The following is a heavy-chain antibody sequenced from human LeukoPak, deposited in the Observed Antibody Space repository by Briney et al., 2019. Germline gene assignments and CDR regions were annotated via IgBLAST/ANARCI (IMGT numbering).Heavy chain of an antibody. D-gene: IGHD3-10*01. V-gene: IGHV4-30-2*01. Sequence: PSETLSLTCAVSGGSISSGGYSWSWIRQPPGKGLEWIGYIYHSGSTYYNPSLKSRVTISVDRSKNQFSLKLSSVTAADTAVYYCARGPWITMVRGPYDYWGQGTLVTVSS. J-gene: IGHJ4*02. CDR2: IYHSGST. CDR1: GGSISSGGYS. CDR3: ARGPWITMVRGPYDY.